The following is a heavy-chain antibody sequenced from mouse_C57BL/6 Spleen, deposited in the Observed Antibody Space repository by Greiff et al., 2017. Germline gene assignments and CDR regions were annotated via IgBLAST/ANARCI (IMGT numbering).Heavy chain of an antibody. CDR3: AIADTGGYYAMDY. CDR1: GFNIKDYY. D-gene: IGHD4-1*01. CDR2: IDPEDGET. J-gene: IGHJ4*01. Sequence: VQLKQSGAELVKPGASVQLSCTASGFNIKDYYMHWVKQRTEQGLEWIGRIDPEDGETKYAPKFQGKATITADPSSNTAYLQLSSLTSEDTAVYYCAIADTGGYYAMDYWGQGASVPVSS. V-gene: IGHV14-2*01.